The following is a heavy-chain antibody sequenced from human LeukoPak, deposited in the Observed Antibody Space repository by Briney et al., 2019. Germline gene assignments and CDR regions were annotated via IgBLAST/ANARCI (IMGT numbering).Heavy chain of an antibody. CDR2: INGDGSTT. Sequence: GGSLRLSCAASGFAFNKYWMHWVRQAPGKGLVWVSRINGDGSTTSYADSVRGGFTISRDNAKNTLYLQMSSLRAEDTAVYYCATGNYYDSRGYYTFGHWGQGTLVTVSS. CDR1: GFAFNKYW. D-gene: IGHD3-22*01. V-gene: IGHV3-74*01. J-gene: IGHJ4*02. CDR3: ATGNYYDSRGYYTFGH.